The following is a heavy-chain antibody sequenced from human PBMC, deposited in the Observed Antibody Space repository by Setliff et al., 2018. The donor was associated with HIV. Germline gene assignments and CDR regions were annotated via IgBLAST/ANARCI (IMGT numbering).Heavy chain of an antibody. D-gene: IGHD3-22*01. J-gene: IGHJ3*01. CDR3: ARLSRHYSDSTAYHDAFDV. V-gene: IGHV5-51*01. CDR2: IYPGDSDT. CDR1: GYSFNIYW. Sequence: GESLKISCKGSGYSFNIYWIGWVRQMPGKGLEWMGIIYPGDSDTIYSPSFQGQVTISVDKSITTAYLQWSSLKASDTAMYYCARLSRHYSDSTAYHDAFDVWGQGTRVTVSS.